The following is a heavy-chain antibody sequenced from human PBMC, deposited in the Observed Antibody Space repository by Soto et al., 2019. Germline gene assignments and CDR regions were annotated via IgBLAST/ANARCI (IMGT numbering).Heavy chain of an antibody. D-gene: IGHD5-18*01. J-gene: IGHJ4*02. CDR2: IYYSGST. V-gene: IGHV4-39*01. Sequence: ETLSLTCTVSGGSISSSSYYWGWIRQPPGKGLEWIGSIYYSGSTYYNPSLKSRVTISVDTSKNQFSLKLSSVTAADTAVYYCASQVDTAMVTIFDYWGQGTLVTVSS. CDR1: GGSISSSSYY. CDR3: ASQVDTAMVTIFDY.